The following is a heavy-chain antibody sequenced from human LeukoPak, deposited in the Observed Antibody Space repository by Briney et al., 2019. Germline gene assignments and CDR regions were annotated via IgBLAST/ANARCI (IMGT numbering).Heavy chain of an antibody. V-gene: IGHV4-39*01. J-gene: IGHJ4*02. D-gene: IGHD6-13*01. CDR3: ARHAGSWYFDY. CDR2: IYYSGST. CDR1: GGSISSSSYY. Sequence: NASETLSLTCTVSGGSISSSSYYWGWIRQPPGKGLEWIGSIYYSGSTYYNPSLKSRVTISVDTSKNQFSLKLSSVTAADTAVYYCARHAGSWYFDYWGQGTLVTVSS.